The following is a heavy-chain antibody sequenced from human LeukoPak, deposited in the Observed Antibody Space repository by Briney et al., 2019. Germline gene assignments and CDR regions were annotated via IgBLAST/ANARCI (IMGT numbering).Heavy chain of an antibody. D-gene: IGHD3-10*01. CDR1: GYTFTSYY. CDR3: ARDQPHLGGSGSYYASYYFDY. Sequence: GASVKVSCKASGYTFTSYYMHWVRQAPGQGLEWMGIINPSGGSTSYTQKFQGRVTMTRDTSTSTVYMELSSLRSEDTAVYYCARDQPHLGGSGSYYASYYFDYWGQGTLVTVSS. V-gene: IGHV1-46*01. CDR2: INPSGGST. J-gene: IGHJ4*02.